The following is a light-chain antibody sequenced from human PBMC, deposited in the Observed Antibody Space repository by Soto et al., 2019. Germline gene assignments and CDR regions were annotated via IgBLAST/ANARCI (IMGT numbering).Light chain of an antibody. Sequence: DIQMTQSPSTLSASVGGRVSITCRASQIISSWLAWYQQKPGKAPKLLIYDASSLERGVPSRFSGSGSGTEFTLTISSLQPDDFANYYCQQYNSYSRTFGQGTKVDIK. V-gene: IGKV1-5*01. CDR2: DAS. J-gene: IGKJ1*01. CDR3: QQYNSYSRT. CDR1: QIISSW.